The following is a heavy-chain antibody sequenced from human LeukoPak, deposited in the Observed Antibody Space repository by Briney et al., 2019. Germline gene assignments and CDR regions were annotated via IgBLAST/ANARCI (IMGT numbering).Heavy chain of an antibody. V-gene: IGHV3-48*04. D-gene: IGHD5-18*01. CDR1: GFTFSSYS. CDR3: ARGSDTAMVLFYYFDY. Sequence: PGGSLRLSCAASGFTFSSYSMNWVRQAPGKGLEWVSYISSSSSTIYYADSVKGRFTISRDNAKNSLNLQMNSLRAEDTAVYYCARGSDTAMVLFYYFDYWGQGTLVTVSS. CDR2: ISSSSSTI. J-gene: IGHJ4*02.